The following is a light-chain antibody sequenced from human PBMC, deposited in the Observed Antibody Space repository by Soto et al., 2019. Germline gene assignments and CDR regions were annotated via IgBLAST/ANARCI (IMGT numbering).Light chain of an antibody. Sequence: DIQMTQSPSTLSGSVGDRVTITCRASQTISSWLAWYQQKPGKAPKLLIYKASTLKSGVPSRFSGSGSGTEFTLTISSLQPDDFATYYCQQYYSYSEAFGQGTKVEL. CDR3: QQYYSYSEA. CDR2: KAS. CDR1: QTISSW. J-gene: IGKJ1*01. V-gene: IGKV1-5*03.